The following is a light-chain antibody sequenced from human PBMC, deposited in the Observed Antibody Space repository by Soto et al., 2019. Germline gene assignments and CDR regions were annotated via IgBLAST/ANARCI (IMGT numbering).Light chain of an antibody. J-gene: IGKJ4*01. CDR2: GAS. Sequence: EIVLTQSPGTLSLSPGERATLSCRASPSVSGSNLAWYQQKPGQAPSLVIYGASSRATGIPDRFSGSGSGTDFTLTISSLQPEDFATYYCQQLERYPSTFGGGTKV. CDR3: QQLERYPST. CDR1: PSVSGSN. V-gene: IGKV3-20*01.